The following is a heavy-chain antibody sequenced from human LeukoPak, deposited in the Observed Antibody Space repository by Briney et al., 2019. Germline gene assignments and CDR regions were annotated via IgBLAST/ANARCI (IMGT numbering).Heavy chain of an antibody. CDR3: VFEGRADAFDI. Sequence: PGGSLRLSCAVSGFTFSAYAMSWVRQAPGKGLEWVSAMSGSGGMTYYADSVKGRFSISRDNSKNTLHLQMNSLRAEDTAVYYCVFEGRADAFDIWGQGTMVTVSS. CDR1: GFTFSAYA. V-gene: IGHV3-23*01. CDR2: MSGSGGMT. D-gene: IGHD3-10*01. J-gene: IGHJ3*02.